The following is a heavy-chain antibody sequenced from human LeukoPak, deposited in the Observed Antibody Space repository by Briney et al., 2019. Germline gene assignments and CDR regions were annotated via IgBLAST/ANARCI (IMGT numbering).Heavy chain of an antibody. J-gene: IGHJ4*02. CDR3: AVGTGYWAY. Sequence: GGPLNLSFEPSGITFSIYPISWVPLAPGKGLEWVSALSVRGVNTYYADSVKGRFTISRDDSKSTLYLQMNSLRAEDTAVYHCAVGTGYWAYWGQGTLATVSS. D-gene: IGHD3/OR15-3a*01. CDR2: LSVRGVNT. CDR1: GITFSIYP. V-gene: IGHV3-23*01.